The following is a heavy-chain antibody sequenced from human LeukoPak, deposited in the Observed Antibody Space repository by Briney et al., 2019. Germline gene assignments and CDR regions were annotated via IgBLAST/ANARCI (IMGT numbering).Heavy chain of an antibody. CDR1: GYTFTSYA. V-gene: IGHV7-4-1*04. CDR2: INTNTGNP. J-gene: IGHJ6*03. Sequence: ASVKVSCKASGYTFTSYAMNWVRQAPGQGLEWMGWINTNTGNPTHAQGFTGRFVFSLDTSVSMAYLQISSLKAEDTAVYYCARLGTPTFYYYMDVWGKGTTVTVSS. CDR3: ARLGTPTFYYYMDV. D-gene: IGHD1-14*01.